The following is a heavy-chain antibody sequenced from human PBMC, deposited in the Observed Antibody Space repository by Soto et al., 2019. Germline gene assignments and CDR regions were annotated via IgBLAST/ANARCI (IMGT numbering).Heavy chain of an antibody. Sequence: SDTLSLTCTVSGASITIGGYYWSWILQHPGKGLEWIGYIYYSGNSYYNPSLKSRVSVSVDTSKNQYYLKLSSVTAADTAVYYCAREISGNPNWFDPWGQGTLVTVSS. V-gene: IGHV4-31*03. CDR3: AREISGNPNWFDP. CDR2: IYYSGNS. J-gene: IGHJ5*02. CDR1: GASITIGGYY. D-gene: IGHD2-15*01.